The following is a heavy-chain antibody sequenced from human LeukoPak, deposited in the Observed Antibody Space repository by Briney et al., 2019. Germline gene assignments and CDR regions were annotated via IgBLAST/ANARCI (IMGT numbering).Heavy chain of an antibody. D-gene: IGHD2-2*03. CDR2: IIPIFGTA. J-gene: IGHJ6*03. CDR3: ARDGGYCSSTSCYVDYYYYYMDV. Sequence: SVKVSCNASGGTFSSYAISWVRQAPGQGLEWMGGIIPIFGTANYAQKFQGRVTITADESTSTAYMELSSLRSEDTAVYYCARDGGYCSSTSCYVDYYYYYMDVWGKGTTVTVSS. V-gene: IGHV1-69*13. CDR1: GGTFSSYA.